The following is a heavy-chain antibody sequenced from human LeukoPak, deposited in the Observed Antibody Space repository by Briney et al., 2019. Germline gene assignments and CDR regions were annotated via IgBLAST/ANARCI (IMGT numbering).Heavy chain of an antibody. CDR3: ARDRRRLGGDYDFWSGPHYFDY. CDR1: GGSISSSSYY. Sequence: SETLSLTCTVSGGSISSSSYYWGWIRQPPGRGLEWIGSIYYSGSTYYNPSLKSRVTISVDTSKNQFSLKLSSVTAADTAVYYCARDRRRLGGDYDFWSGPHYFDYWGQGTLVTVSS. J-gene: IGHJ4*02. V-gene: IGHV4-39*07. D-gene: IGHD3-3*01. CDR2: IYYSGST.